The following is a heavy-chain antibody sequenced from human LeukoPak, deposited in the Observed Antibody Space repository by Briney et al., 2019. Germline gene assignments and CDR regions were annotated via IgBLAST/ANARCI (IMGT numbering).Heavy chain of an antibody. CDR2: ISSDGRDK. CDR1: GFTFSSYA. J-gene: IGHJ4*02. Sequence: GGSLRLSCAASGFTFSSYAIHWVRQAPGEGLEWVAVISSDGRDKHHADSVKGRFTISRDNSKNTLFLQTNSLRPEDTAVYYCAKDLRRIAAYYFDYWGQGTLVTVSS. D-gene: IGHD6-25*01. CDR3: AKDLRRIAAYYFDY. V-gene: IGHV3-30*18.